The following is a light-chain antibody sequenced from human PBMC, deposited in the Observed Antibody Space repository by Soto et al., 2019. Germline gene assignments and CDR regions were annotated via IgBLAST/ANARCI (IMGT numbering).Light chain of an antibody. V-gene: IGKV1-39*01. J-gene: IGKJ4*01. CDR1: QSITTY. CDR2: AAS. Sequence: DIQMTQSPSSLSASVGDRVTITCRASQSITTYLKWYQQKPGKAPKLLIYAASSLQSGVPARFSGSGSGTDFTLTISSLQPEDVATYYCQQSYRTPPTFGGGTKVEIK. CDR3: QQSYRTPPT.